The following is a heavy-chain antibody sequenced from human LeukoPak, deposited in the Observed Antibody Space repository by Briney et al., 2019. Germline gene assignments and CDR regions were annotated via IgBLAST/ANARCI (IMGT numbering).Heavy chain of an antibody. D-gene: IGHD6-19*01. V-gene: IGHV4-39*01. J-gene: IGHJ4*02. CDR2: IYYSGST. CDR3: ARRGSGWYYFDY. Sequence: SETLSLTCTVSGGSISSSSYYWGWIRQPPGKGLEWIGSIYYSGSTYYNPSLKSRVTISVDASKNQFSLKLSSVTAADTAVYYCARRGSGWYYFDYWGQGTLVTVSS. CDR1: GGSISSSSYY.